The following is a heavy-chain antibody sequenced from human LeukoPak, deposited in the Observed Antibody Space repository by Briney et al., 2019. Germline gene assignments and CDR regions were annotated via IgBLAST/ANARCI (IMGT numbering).Heavy chain of an antibody. CDR3: AGDAPTGRTKFEH. CDR2: INSDGTST. V-gene: IGHV3-74*01. J-gene: IGHJ1*01. D-gene: IGHD1-14*01. Sequence: GGSLRLSCAASGFTFSNYWMHWVRQTPGKGLVWVSRINSDGTSTSYADSVKGRFTISRDNAKNTLYLQMNSLRAEDTAVYYCAGDAPTGRTKFEHWGQGTLVTVSS. CDR1: GFTFSNYW.